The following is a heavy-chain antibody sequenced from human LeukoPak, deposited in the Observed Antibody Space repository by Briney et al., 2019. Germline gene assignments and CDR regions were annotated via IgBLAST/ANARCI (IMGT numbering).Heavy chain of an antibody. V-gene: IGHV4-39*07. CDR3: ASGGPRTLITDY. D-gene: IGHD3-16*01. J-gene: IGHJ4*02. CDR2: INHSGST. CDR1: GDSISSSSYY. Sequence: SETLSLTCTVSGDSISSSSYYWSWIRQPPGKGLEWIGEINHSGSTNYNPSLKSRVTISVDTSKNQFSLKLSSVTAADTAVYYCASGGPRTLITDYWGQGTLVTVSS.